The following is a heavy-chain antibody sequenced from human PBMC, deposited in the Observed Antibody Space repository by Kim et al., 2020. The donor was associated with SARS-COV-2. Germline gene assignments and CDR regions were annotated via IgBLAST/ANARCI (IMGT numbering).Heavy chain of an antibody. V-gene: IGHV3-23*01. D-gene: IGHD3-10*01. J-gene: IGHJ4*02. CDR3: AKEMEVGLSTMDY. CDR2: IRASGGHT. CDR1: GFSFSNFP. Sequence: GGSLRLSCAASGFSFSNFPMSWVRQAPGRGLEWVSAIRASGGHTYYTPSVRGRLTVSRDNSENTLFLQMSSLGVDDTAVYYCAKEMEVGLSTMDYWGQG.